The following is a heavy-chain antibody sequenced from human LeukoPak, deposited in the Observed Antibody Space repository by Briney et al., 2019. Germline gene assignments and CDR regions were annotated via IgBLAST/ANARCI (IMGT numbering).Heavy chain of an antibody. V-gene: IGHV3-23*01. CDR1: GFTFSSYA. CDR3: AKTVVAARTYYFDY. CDR2: ISGSGGST. Sequence: PGGSLRLSCAASGFTFSSYAMSWVRQAPGKGLEWVSAISGSGGSTYYADSVKGRFTISRDNSKNTLYLQMNSLRAEDTAVNYCAKTVVAARTYYFDYWGQGTLVTVSS. J-gene: IGHJ4*02. D-gene: IGHD2-15*01.